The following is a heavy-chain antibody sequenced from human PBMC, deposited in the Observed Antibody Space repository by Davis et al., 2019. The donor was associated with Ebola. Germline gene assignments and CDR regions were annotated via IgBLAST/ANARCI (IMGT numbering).Heavy chain of an antibody. D-gene: IGHD5-18*01. J-gene: IGHJ4*02. CDR1: GGSFSGYY. V-gene: IGHV4-34*01. CDR2: INHSGST. Sequence: SETLSLTCAVYGGSFSGYYWSWIRQPPGKGLEWIGEINHSGSTNYNPSLKSRVTISVDTSKNQFSLKLSSVTAADTAVYYCARASRGYSYVTGLDYWGQGTLVTVSS. CDR3: ARASRGYSYVTGLDY.